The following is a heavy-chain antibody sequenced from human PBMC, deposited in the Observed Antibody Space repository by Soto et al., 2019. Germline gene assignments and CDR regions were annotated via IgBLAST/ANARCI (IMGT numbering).Heavy chain of an antibody. V-gene: IGHV1-69*13. Sequence: SVKVSCKASGGTFSSYAISWVRQAPGQGLEWMGGIIPIFGTANYAQKFQGRVTITADESTSTAYMELSSLRSEDTAVYYCARGPTMVRGVNDYYYGMDVWGQGTTVTVSS. CDR3: ARGPTMVRGVNDYYYGMDV. J-gene: IGHJ6*02. CDR2: IIPIFGTA. CDR1: GGTFSSYA. D-gene: IGHD3-10*01.